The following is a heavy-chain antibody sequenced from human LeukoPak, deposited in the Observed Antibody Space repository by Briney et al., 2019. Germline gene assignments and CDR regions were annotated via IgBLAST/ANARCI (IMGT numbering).Heavy chain of an antibody. CDR2: IIPIFGTA. Sequence: GASVKVSCKASGGTFSSYAISWVRQAPGQGLEWMGGIIPIFGTANYAQKFQGRVRITADESTSTAYMELSSLRSEDTAVYYCASSSGWGGDAFDIWGQGTMVTVSS. J-gene: IGHJ3*02. CDR3: ASSSGWGGDAFDI. D-gene: IGHD6-19*01. CDR1: GGTFSSYA. V-gene: IGHV1-69*13.